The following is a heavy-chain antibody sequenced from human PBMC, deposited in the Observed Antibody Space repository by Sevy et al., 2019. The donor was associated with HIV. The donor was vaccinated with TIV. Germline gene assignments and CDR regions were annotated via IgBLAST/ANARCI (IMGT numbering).Heavy chain of an antibody. CDR1: GFTFSDYW. D-gene: IGHD6-13*01. CDR2: INYSGDVI. CDR3: ARIPSQQLGRYFGMDV. V-gene: IGHV3-11*01. Sequence: GESLKISCAASGFTFSDYWMTWVRQAPGKGLESISCINYSGDVINYTDSVKGRCTISRDNAKKSVYLEMNSLRADDTAIYYCARIPSQQLGRYFGMDVWGRGTTVTVSS. J-gene: IGHJ6*02.